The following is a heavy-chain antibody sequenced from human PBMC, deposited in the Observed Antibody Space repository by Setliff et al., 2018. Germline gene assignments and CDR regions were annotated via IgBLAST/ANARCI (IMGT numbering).Heavy chain of an antibody. J-gene: IGHJ4*02. V-gene: IGHV3-11*01. CDR1: GFSFSDYY. CDR3: AKDAGYYFDY. CDR2: ISNDAYTI. Sequence: GGSLRLSCAASGFSFSDYYMMWIRQAPGKGLEWVSYISNDAYTIHYADSVKGRFTVSRDNSKNTLYLQMNSLRGEDTAVYYCAKDAGYYFDYWGQGTLVTVSS.